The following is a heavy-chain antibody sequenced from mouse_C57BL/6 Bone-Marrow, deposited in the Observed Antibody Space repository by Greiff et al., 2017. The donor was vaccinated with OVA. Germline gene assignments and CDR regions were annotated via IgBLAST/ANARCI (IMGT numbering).Heavy chain of an antibody. CDR2: SRNKANDYTT. CDR3: ARDAGYDYSHWYFGV. J-gene: IGHJ1*03. CDR1: GFTFSDFY. D-gene: IGHD2-4*01. Sequence: EVHLVDSGGGLVQSGRSLRLSCATSGFTFSDFYMEWVRQAPGKGLEWIAASRNKANDYTTEYSASVKGRFIVSRDTSQSILYLQMNALRAEDTAIYYCARDAGYDYSHWYFGVWGTGTTVTVSS. V-gene: IGHV7-1*01.